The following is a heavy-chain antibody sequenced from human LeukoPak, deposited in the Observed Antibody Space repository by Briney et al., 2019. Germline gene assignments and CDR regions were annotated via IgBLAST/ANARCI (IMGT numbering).Heavy chain of an antibody. V-gene: IGHV4-59*01. CDR2: IYYSGST. CDR1: GGSISSYY. D-gene: IGHD3-9*01. CDR3: ARWTGWGYDILTGYYAFDI. J-gene: IGHJ3*02. Sequence: PSETLSLTCTVSGGSISSYYWSWIRQPPGKGLEWLGYIYYSGSTNYNPSLKSRVTISVDTSKNQFSLRLSSVTAADTAVYYCARWTGWGYDILTGYYAFDIWGQGTMVTVSS.